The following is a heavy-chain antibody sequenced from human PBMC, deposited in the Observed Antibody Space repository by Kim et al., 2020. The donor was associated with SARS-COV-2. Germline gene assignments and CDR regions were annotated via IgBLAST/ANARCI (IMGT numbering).Heavy chain of an antibody. V-gene: IGHV4-59*13. CDR2: IYYTGST. D-gene: IGHD4-4*01. J-gene: IGHJ4*02. CDR1: GGSMRSYY. Sequence: SETLSLTCTVSGGSMRSYYWSWIRQPPGKGLEWIGYIYYTGSTTYNPSLASRVTIAIDTSTTQFSLKLNPASAAATAVFYCARAGSNWLKCDSWGQGALVRVPS. CDR3: ARAGSNWLKCDS.